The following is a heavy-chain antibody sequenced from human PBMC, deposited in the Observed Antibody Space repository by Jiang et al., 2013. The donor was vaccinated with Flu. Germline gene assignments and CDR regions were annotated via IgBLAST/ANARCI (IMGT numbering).Heavy chain of an antibody. CDR3: ARVRLRYFDWLPTHFDAFDI. CDR2: MNPNSGNT. J-gene: IGHJ3*02. D-gene: IGHD3-9*01. V-gene: IGHV1-8*01. Sequence: GAEVKKPGASVKVSCKASGYTFTSYDINWVRQATGQGLEWMGWMNPNSGNTGYAQKFQGRVTMTRNTSISTAYMELSSLRSEDTAVYYCARVRLRYFDWLPTHFDAFDIWGQGTMVTVSS. CDR1: GYTFTSYD.